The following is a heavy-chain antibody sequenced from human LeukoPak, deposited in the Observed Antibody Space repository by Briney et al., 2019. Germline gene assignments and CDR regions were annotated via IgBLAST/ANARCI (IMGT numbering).Heavy chain of an antibody. CDR1: GDSISSYC. D-gene: IGHD2-21*02. V-gene: IGHV4-59*08. CDR3: ARRVTSNCFDP. J-gene: IGHJ5*02. Sequence: PSETLSLTCTVSGDSISSYCWSWIRQPPGKGLKWIGYMHYSGSSNYNPSLKSRVTTSVDTSQNQFSLKLRSVTAADTAVHYCARRVTSNCFDPWGQGTLVTVTS. CDR2: MHYSGSS.